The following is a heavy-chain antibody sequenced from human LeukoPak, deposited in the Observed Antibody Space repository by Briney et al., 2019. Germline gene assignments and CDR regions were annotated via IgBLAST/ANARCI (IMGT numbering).Heavy chain of an antibody. J-gene: IGHJ5*02. CDR2: ISGSGGST. CDR3: AKGGGLRYPGVGWFDP. CDR1: GFTFSSYA. V-gene: IGHV3-23*01. D-gene: IGHD4-23*01. Sequence: GGSLRLSCAASGFTFSSYAMSWVRQAPGKGLEWVSAISGSGGSTYYADSVKGRFTISRDNSKNTLYLQMNSLRAEDTAVYYCAKGGGLRYPGVGWFDPWGQGTLVTVSS.